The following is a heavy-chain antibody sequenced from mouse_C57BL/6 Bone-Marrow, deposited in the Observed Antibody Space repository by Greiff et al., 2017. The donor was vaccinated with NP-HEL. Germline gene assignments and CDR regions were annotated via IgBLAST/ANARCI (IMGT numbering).Heavy chain of an antibody. CDR1: GFSLTSYG. J-gene: IGHJ1*03. D-gene: IGHD1-1*01. Sequence: VKLQESGPGLVQPSQSLSITCTVSGFSLTSYGVHWVRQSPGKGLEWLGVIWSGGSTDYNAAFISRLSISKDNSKSQVFFKMNSLQADDTAIYYCASESLYYGSSYWYFDVWGTGTTVTVSS. CDR2: IWSGGST. CDR3: ASESLYYGSSYWYFDV. V-gene: IGHV2-2*01.